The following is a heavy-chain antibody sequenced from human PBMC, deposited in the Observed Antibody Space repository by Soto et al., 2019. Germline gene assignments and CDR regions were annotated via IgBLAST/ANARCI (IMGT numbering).Heavy chain of an antibody. Sequence: ASVKVSCKASGYTFTSYAMHWVRQAPGQRLEWMGWINAGNGNTKYSQKFQGRVTITRDTSASTAYMELSSLRSEDTAVYYCASDKSSYDYVWGTYRFFLDYWGQGTLVTVS. CDR3: ASDKSSYDYVWGTYRFFLDY. D-gene: IGHD3-16*02. V-gene: IGHV1-3*01. J-gene: IGHJ4*02. CDR2: INAGNGNT. CDR1: GYTFTSYA.